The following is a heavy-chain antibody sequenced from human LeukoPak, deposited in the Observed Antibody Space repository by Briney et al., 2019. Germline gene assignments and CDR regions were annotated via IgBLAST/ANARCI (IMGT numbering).Heavy chain of an antibody. D-gene: IGHD6-19*01. CDR3: VGLGYSSVGADWFDP. V-gene: IGHV1-24*01. Sequence: ASVKVSCKVSGYTLTELSMHWVRQAPGKGLEWMGGFDPEDGETIYAQKFQGGVTMTEDTSTDTAYMELSSLRSEDTAVYYCVGLGYSSVGADWFDPWGQGTLVTVSS. CDR1: GYTLTELS. CDR2: FDPEDGET. J-gene: IGHJ5*02.